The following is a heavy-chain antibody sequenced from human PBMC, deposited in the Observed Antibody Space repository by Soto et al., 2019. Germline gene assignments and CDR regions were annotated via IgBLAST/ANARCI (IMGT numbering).Heavy chain of an antibody. J-gene: IGHJ3*02. D-gene: IGHD6-13*01. CDR1: GFTFSSYS. CDR2: ISSSSSYI. V-gene: IGHV3-21*01. Sequence: GGSLRLSCAASGFTFSSYSMNWVRQAPGKGLEWVSSISSSSSYIYYADSVKGRFTISRDNAKNSLYLQMNSLRAEDTAVYYCASFSAAAGTDAFDIWGQGTMVTVSS. CDR3: ASFSAAAGTDAFDI.